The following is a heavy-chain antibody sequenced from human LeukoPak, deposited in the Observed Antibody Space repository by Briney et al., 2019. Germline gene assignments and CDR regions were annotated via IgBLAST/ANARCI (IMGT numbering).Heavy chain of an antibody. Sequence: GGSLRLSCAASGFTFSRYAMHWVRQAPGKGLEWVALISYDGSNKYYPDSVKGRFTISRDNSKNTLFLQMNSLRAEDTAVYYCAKDARRTNGWYFFDYWGQGTLVTVSS. CDR2: ISYDGSNK. CDR3: AKDARRTNGWYFFDY. J-gene: IGHJ4*02. D-gene: IGHD6-19*01. CDR1: GFTFSRYA. V-gene: IGHV3-30-3*01.